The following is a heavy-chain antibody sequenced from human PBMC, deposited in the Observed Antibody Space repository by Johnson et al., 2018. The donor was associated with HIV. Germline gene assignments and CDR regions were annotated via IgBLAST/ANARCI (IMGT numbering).Heavy chain of an antibody. CDR3: AKDWDRSGWYLGSAFDI. V-gene: IGHV3-9*01. Sequence: VQLVESGGGLVQPGRSLRLSCVASGFTFDDYAMHWVRQAPGKGLEWVSGISWNSGSIGYADSVKGRFTISRDNAKNSLYVQMNSLRVEDTAVYYCAKDWDRSGWYLGSAFDIWGQGTMVTVSS. CDR1: GFTFDDYA. CDR2: ISWNSGSI. D-gene: IGHD6-19*01. J-gene: IGHJ3*02.